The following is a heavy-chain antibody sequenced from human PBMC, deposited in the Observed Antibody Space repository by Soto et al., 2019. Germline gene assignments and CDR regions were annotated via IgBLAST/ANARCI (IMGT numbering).Heavy chain of an antibody. V-gene: IGHV3-30*18. D-gene: IGHD4-17*01. CDR2: ISYDGSNK. CDR1: GFTFISYG. Sequence: GGSLRLSCAASGFTFISYGMHWVRQAPCKGLEWVAVISYDGSNKYYADSVKGRFTISRDNSKNTLYLQMNSLRAEDTAVYYCAKERSGDYDYWGQGTLVTVSS. CDR3: AKERSGDYDY. J-gene: IGHJ4*02.